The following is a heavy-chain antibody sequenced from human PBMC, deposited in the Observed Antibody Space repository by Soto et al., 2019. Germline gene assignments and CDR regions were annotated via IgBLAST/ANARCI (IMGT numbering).Heavy chain of an antibody. V-gene: IGHV3-11*06. J-gene: IGHJ4*02. CDR1: GFTFSDYY. CDR3: ARGGVKGTTSRGQVYN. D-gene: IGHD1-7*01. CDR2: ISSSSDST. Sequence: QVQVVESGGGLVKPGGSLRLSCAASGFTFSDYYMSWICQAPGKGLEWVSFISSSSDSTKYADSVKGRFTISRDNAKNSLYLQLNSLRAEDTAVYYCARGGVKGTTSRGQVYNWGQGTLVTVSS.